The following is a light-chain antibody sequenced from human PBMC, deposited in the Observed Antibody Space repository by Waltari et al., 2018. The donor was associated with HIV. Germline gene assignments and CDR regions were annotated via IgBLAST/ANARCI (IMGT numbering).Light chain of an antibody. CDR1: SSNIGAAYD. Sequence: QSVLTQPPSVSAPPGQRVTISCTGCSSNIGAAYDVHWYQQIPGTAPKLLISGNKNRPSGVPDRFSASKSGTSASLAITGLQAEDEADYFCQSYDRSLSASVVFGGGTKLTVL. CDR2: GNK. V-gene: IGLV1-40*01. CDR3: QSYDRSLSASVV. J-gene: IGLJ2*01.